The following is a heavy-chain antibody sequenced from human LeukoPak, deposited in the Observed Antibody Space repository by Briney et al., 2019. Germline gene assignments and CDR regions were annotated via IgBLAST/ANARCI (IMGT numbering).Heavy chain of an antibody. V-gene: IGHV4-39*01. CDR2: IYYSGST. CDR3: ARSSGYSSSGGFNWFDT. Sequence: SETLSLTCTVSGGSIGTFYWSWIRQPPGKGLEWIGSIYYSGSTYYNPSLKSRVTISVDTSKNQFSLKLSSVTAADTAVYYCARSSGYSSSGGFNWFDTWGQGTLVTVSS. D-gene: IGHD6-13*01. CDR1: GGSIGTFY. J-gene: IGHJ5*02.